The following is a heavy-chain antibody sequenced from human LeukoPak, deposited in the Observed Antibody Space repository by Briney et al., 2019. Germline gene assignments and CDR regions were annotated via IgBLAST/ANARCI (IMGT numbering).Heavy chain of an antibody. CDR1: GFTFISSA. J-gene: IGHJ6*02. CDR3: AKGILLWFGEFDPPVYYYYGMDV. D-gene: IGHD3-10*01. CDR2: LSGSGGRT. V-gene: IGHV3-23*01. Sequence: GGSPRLSCAASGFTFISSAMSWVRQPPGEGVEWGSALSGSGGRTYYADSVKGRFTISRDNSKNTLNLQMNSLRAEDTAVYYCAKGILLWFGEFDPPVYYYYGMDVWGQGTTVTVSS.